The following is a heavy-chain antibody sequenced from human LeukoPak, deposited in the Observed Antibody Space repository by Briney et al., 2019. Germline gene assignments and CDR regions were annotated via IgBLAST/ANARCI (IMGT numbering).Heavy chain of an antibody. D-gene: IGHD5-12*01. J-gene: IGHJ3*02. Sequence: GASVKVSCKASGYTFTSYDINWVRQATGQGLEWMGWMNPNSGNTGYAQKFQGRVTMTRNTSISTAYMELSSLRSEDTAVYYCARVAWLPDAFDIWGQGTMVTVSS. V-gene: IGHV1-8*01. CDR3: ARVAWLPDAFDI. CDR2: MNPNSGNT. CDR1: GYTFTSYD.